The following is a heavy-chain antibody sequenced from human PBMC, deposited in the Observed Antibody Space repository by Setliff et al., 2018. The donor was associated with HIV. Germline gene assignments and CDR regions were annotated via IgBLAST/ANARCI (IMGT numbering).Heavy chain of an antibody. J-gene: IGHJ4*02. D-gene: IGHD1-26*01. CDR2: INHSGSN. CDR3: ARGLGMVESTTPFDY. V-gene: IGHV4-34*01. Sequence: TLSLTCAVYGESLSPYYWSWIRQPPGKGLEWIGEINHSGSNNYNPSLKSRVTMSVDTSKNQFSLNLTSVTAADTAVYYCARGLGMVESTTPFDYWGQGTLVTVSS. CDR1: GESLSPYY.